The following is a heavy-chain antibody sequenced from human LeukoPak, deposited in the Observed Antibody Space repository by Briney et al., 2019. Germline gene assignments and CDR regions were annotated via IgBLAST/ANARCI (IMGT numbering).Heavy chain of an antibody. J-gene: IGHJ4*02. V-gene: IGHV3-21*01. CDR3: ARVSAGAIVDY. CDR1: GFTFSSYS. CDR2: ISSSSSYI. Sequence: GGSLRLSCAASGFTFSSYSMNWVRQAPGKGLEWVSSISSSSSYIYYADSVKGRFTISRDNTKNSLYLQMNSLRAEDTAVYYCARVSAGAIVDYWGQGTLVTVSS. D-gene: IGHD1-14*01.